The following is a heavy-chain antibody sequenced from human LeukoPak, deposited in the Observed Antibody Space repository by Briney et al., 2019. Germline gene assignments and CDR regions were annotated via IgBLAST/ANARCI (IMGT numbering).Heavy chain of an antibody. Sequence: QTLTLTCTFSGFSFSTSGMFVSWIRQPPGKALEWLTLIDWDDDKYYSTSLKTRLTISKDTSKNQVVLTMPNMDPVDTATYYCARSVAGMGFDYWGQGTLVTVSS. CDR1: GFSFSTSGMF. CDR2: IDWDDDK. CDR3: ARSVAGMGFDY. V-gene: IGHV2-70*01. J-gene: IGHJ4*02. D-gene: IGHD6-13*01.